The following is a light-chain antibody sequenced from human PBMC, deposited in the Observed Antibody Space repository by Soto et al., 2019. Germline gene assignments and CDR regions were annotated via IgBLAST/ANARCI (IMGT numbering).Light chain of an antibody. J-gene: IGKJ1*01. CDR3: QQYGSSPVT. CDR1: QSVSSSY. V-gene: IGKV3-20*01. Sequence: EIVLTQSPGTLSLSPGERATLSCRASQSVSSSYLAWYQQKPDQAPRLLIYGASSRATGIPDRFSGSGSGTACTLTISRLEPEDFAVYYCQQYGSSPVTFGQGTKVEIK. CDR2: GAS.